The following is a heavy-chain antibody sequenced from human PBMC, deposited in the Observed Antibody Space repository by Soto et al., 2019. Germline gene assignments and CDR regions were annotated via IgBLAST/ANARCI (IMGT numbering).Heavy chain of an antibody. V-gene: IGHV4-34*01. CDR3: ARTSGSHYYYGMDV. D-gene: IGHD1-26*01. Sequence: PSETLSLTCAVYGGSFSGYYWSWIRQPPGKGLEWIGEINHSGSTNYNPSLKSRVTISVDTSKNQFSLKLSSVTAADTAVYYCARTSGSHYYYGMDVWGQGTTVTVSS. J-gene: IGHJ6*02. CDR1: GGSFSGYY. CDR2: INHSGST.